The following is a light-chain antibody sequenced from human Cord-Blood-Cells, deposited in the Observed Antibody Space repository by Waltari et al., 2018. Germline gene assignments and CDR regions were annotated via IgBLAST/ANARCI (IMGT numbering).Light chain of an antibody. CDR3: CSYAGSSTWV. V-gene: IGLV2-23*01. J-gene: IGLJ3*02. CDR1: SSDVGSYNL. CDR2: AGS. Sequence: QSALTQPASVSGSPGQSITISCTGTSSDVGSYNLVPWYQQHPGKAPKLMIYAGSKRPSGVSNRFSGSKSGNTASLTSSGLQAEDEADYYCCSYAGSSTWVFGGGTKLTVL.